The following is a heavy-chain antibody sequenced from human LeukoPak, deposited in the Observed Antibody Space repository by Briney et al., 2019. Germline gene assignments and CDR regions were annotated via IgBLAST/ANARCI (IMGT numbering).Heavy chain of an antibody. J-gene: IGHJ4*02. CDR3: ARDYYDSSGYFEGDY. V-gene: IGHV1-18*01. D-gene: IGHD3-22*01. CDR1: GYTFTSYG. Sequence: ASVTVSCKASGYTFTSYGISWVRQAPGQGREWMGWISAYNGNTNYAQKLQGRVTMTTDTSTSTAYMELRSLRSDDTAVYYCARDYYDSSGYFEGDYWGQGTLVTVSS. CDR2: ISAYNGNT.